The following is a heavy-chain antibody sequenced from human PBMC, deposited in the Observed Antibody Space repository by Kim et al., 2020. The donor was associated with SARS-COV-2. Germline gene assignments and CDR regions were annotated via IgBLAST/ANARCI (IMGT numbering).Heavy chain of an antibody. CDR3: ARHPPGPLLFLDY. Sequence: SDTLSLTCTISGGSISSNSYYWGLIRQPLGKGLEWIGSIYYRGTTKHNPSLKSRVTISVDTSKDQFYLKLSSVTAAAAAVYYCARHPPGPLLFLDYWGQG. D-gene: IGHD3-10*01. J-gene: IGHJ4*02. CDR2: IYYRGTT. CDR1: GGSISSNSYY. V-gene: IGHV4-39*01.